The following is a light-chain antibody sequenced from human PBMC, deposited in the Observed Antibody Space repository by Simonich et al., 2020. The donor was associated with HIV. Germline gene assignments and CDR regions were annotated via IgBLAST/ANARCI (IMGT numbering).Light chain of an antibody. J-gene: IGLJ3*02. CDR2: DVN. CDR1: SSDVGTYKY. CDR3: SSYTTSSTWV. V-gene: IGLV2-14*03. Sequence: QSALTQPASVSGSPGQSITISCAGTSSDVGTYKYVSWYQQHPGKAPKLKIYDVNNRPSGVSNRFSGSKTGNTASLTSSGLQAEDEADYYCSSYTTSSTWVFGGGTKLTVL.